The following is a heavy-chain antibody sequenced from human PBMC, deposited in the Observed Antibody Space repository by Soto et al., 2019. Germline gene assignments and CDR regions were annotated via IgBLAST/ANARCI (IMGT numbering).Heavy chain of an antibody. V-gene: IGHV3-7*04. J-gene: IGHJ4*02. CDR2: IKQDGSEK. Sequence: GGSLRLSCAASGFTFSSYWMSWVRQVPGKGLEWVANIKQDGSEKYYVDSVKGRFTISRDNAKNSLYLQINSLRVEDTAVYYCARDHLGYCSGGKCNWSDYFAYWGQGTLVTVS. CDR3: ARDHLGYCSGGKCNWSDYFAY. D-gene: IGHD2-15*01. CDR1: GFTFSSYW.